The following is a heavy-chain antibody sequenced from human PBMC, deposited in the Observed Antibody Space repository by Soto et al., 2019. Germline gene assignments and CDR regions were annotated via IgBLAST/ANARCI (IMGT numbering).Heavy chain of an antibody. CDR1: GFTFSSYG. V-gene: IGHV3-30*18. J-gene: IGHJ5*02. CDR2: ISYDGSNK. D-gene: IGHD6-6*01. CDR3: AKDFIPYSSSSSWFDP. Sequence: GGSLRLSCAASGFTFSSYGMHWVRQAPGKGLEWVAVISYDGSNKYYADSVKGRFTISRDNSKNTLYLQMNSLRAEDTAVYYCAKDFIPYSSSSSWFDPWGQGTLVTVSS.